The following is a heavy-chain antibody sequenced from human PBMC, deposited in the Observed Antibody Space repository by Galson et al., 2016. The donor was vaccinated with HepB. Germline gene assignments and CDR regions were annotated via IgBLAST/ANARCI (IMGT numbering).Heavy chain of an antibody. CDR1: GSRFNFW. D-gene: IGHD1-1*01. V-gene: IGHV5-51*01. CDR2: IYPSDSDT. J-gene: IGHJ4*02. Sequence: QSGAEVKKPGESLKISCKGSGSRFNFWIAWVRQMPGKGLEWMGIIYPSDSDTKYSPSFQGQVTISADKSISTAYLQRSSLKASDTAMYYCTRHLESWGRGTLVTVSS. CDR3: TRHLES.